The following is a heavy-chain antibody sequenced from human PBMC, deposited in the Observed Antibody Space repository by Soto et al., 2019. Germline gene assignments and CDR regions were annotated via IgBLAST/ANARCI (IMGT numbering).Heavy chain of an antibody. CDR2: ISPSSSTT. CDR1: GFTFSSYS. D-gene: IGHD4-17*01. J-gene: IGHJ4*02. Sequence: PGGSLRLSCAASGFTFSSYSMNWVRQAPGKGLEWVSYISPSSSTTYHADSVKGRFTISRDNAMNSLYLQMNSLRDEDTAVYYCARRYGEYGGDDYLGQGNLVTVSS. V-gene: IGHV3-48*02. CDR3: ARRYGEYGGDDY.